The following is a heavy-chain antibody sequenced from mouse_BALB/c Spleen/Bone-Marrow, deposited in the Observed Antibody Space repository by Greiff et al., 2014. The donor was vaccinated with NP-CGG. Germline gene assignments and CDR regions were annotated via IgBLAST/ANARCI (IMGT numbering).Heavy chain of an antibody. CDR2: INPSNGGT. CDR1: GYTFTSYY. Sequence: QVQLQQSGTELVKPGASAKLSCKASGYTFTSYYMFWVKQRPGQGLEWIGEINPSNGGTVFNEKFKSKVTLTVDKSSSTAYIQLSGLTSEDSAVYYCIRSAGTGFAYWGQGTLVTVS. CDR3: IRSAGTGFAY. J-gene: IGHJ3*01. V-gene: IGHV1-53*01. D-gene: IGHD3-3*01.